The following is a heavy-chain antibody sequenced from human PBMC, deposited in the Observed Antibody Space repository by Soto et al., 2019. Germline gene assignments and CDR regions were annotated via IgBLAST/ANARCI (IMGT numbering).Heavy chain of an antibody. CDR3: ARAPDYGDFGRWFDP. CDR1: GYTFTHFD. Sequence: QVQLVQSGAEVRKPGASVKVSCKASGYTFTHFDINWVRQAPGHGLEWMGWMNPDSGKTAYAEKFRGRVTMTRNTSMSKAYMELTSLTSEDTAVYYCARAPDYGDFGRWFDPWGQGTQVIVSS. J-gene: IGHJ5*02. V-gene: IGHV1-8*01. D-gene: IGHD4-17*01. CDR2: MNPDSGKT.